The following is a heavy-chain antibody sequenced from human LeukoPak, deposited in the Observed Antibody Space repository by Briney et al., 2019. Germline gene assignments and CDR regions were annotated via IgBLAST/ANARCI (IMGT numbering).Heavy chain of an antibody. CDR1: GGSFSGYY. D-gene: IGHD1-26*01. CDR3: ARRGPKSRRREKDAFDI. J-gene: IGHJ3*02. CDR2: INHSGST. V-gene: IGHV4-34*01. Sequence: SETLSLTCAVYGGSFSGYYWSWIRQPPGKGLEWIGGINHSGSTNYNPSLKSRVTISVDTSKNQFSLKLSSVTAADTAVYYCARRGPKSRRREKDAFDIWGQGTMVTVSS.